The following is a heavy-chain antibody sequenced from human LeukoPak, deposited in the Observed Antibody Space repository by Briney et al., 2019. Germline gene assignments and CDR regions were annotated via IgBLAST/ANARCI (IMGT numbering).Heavy chain of an antibody. D-gene: IGHD2-21*02. Sequence: KSSETLSLTCDVSKDPIISFDHSWSWIRHFPGKGLEWMGYRHSTGNSYYNPSLRGRVFISEDSSTGHLSLTLSFVTAADTALYYCARHILDGDNGSKGFDLWDQGILVTVSS. V-gene: IGHV4-30-4*07. CDR1: KDPIISFDHS. CDR2: RHSTGNS. CDR3: ARHILDGDNGSKGFDL. J-gene: IGHJ4*02.